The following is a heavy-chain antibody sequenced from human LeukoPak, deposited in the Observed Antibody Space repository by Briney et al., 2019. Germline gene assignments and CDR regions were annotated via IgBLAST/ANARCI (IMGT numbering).Heavy chain of an antibody. CDR1: GFIFSNYW. D-gene: IGHD5-24*01. Sequence: GGSLRLSCAASGFIFSNYWMHWVRQAPGKGLVWVPRINGDGSNTIYADSVKGRFTISRDNSKNTLYLQMNSLRAEDTALYYCAKGSLNYLPQLDDWGQGTLVTVCS. CDR2: INGDGSNT. V-gene: IGHV3-74*01. J-gene: IGHJ4*02. CDR3: AKGSLNYLPQLDD.